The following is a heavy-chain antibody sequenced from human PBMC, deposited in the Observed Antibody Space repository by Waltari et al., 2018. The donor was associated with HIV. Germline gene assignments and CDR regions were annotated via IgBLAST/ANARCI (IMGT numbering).Heavy chain of an antibody. Sequence: VQLVQSGSEVMRPGSSVGVSCGSSRGASSTSVVNWVRQAPGEGLLWMGNISPGFGTTNYAQEFRGRVSFTADESSNTVYMELTGRRIEDTALYYCAGRDGSGYRPFYFYAMDVWGRGTKVTVSS. CDR3: AGRDGSGYRPFYFYAMDV. V-gene: IGHV1-69*15. CDR1: RGASSTSV. D-gene: IGHD3-22*01. CDR2: ISPGFGTT. J-gene: IGHJ6*02.